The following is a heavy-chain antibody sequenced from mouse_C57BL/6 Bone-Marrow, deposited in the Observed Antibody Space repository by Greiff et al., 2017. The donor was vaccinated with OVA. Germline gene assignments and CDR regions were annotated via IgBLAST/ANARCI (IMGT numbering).Heavy chain of an antibody. CDR1: GFTFSDFY. CDR3: ARDASRSNQSLYWYFDV. CDR2: SRNKANDYTT. Sequence: EVKLVESGGGLVQSGRSLRLSCATSGFTFSDFYMEWVRQAPGKGLEWIAASRNKANDYTTEYSASVKGRFIVSRDTSQSILYLQMNALRAEDTAIYYCARDASRSNQSLYWYFDVWGTGTTVTVSS. V-gene: IGHV7-1*01. J-gene: IGHJ1*03. D-gene: IGHD2-5*01.